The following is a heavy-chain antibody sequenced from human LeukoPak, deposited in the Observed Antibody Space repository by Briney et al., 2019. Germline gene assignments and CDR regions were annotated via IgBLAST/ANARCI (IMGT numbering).Heavy chain of an antibody. D-gene: IGHD5-24*01. Sequence: PGGSLRLSCAGSGFTFSSYWMSWVRQAPGKGLEWVANIKQDGSEKYYVDSVKGRFTISRDNAKNSLYLQMNSLRAEDTAVYYCARAGRRDGYNTGDYWGQGTLVTVSS. V-gene: IGHV3-7*01. J-gene: IGHJ4*02. CDR3: ARAGRRDGYNTGDY. CDR1: GFTFSSYW. CDR2: IKQDGSEK.